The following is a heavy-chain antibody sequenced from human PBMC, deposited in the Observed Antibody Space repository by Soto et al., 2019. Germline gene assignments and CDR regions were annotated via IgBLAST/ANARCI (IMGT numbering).Heavy chain of an antibody. CDR1: GGSISSYY. CDR3: ARGSTGYSSSWYRY. Sequence: SETLSLTCTVSGGSISSYYWSWIRQPPGKGLEWIGYIYNSGSTNYNPSLMSRVTISVDTSKNQFSLKLSSVTAADTAVYYCARGSTGYSSSWYRYWGQGTLVTVSS. CDR2: IYNSGST. D-gene: IGHD6-13*01. V-gene: IGHV4-59*08. J-gene: IGHJ4*02.